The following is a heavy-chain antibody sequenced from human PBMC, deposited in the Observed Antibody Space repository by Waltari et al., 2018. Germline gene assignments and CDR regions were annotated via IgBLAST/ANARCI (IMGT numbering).Heavy chain of an antibody. V-gene: IGHV3-33*06. D-gene: IGHD2-2*02. J-gene: IGHJ6*04. Sequence: QVQLVESGGGVVQPGRSLSLSCAASGFTFSSYGMPWVRQAPGKGLEWVAVIWYDGSNKYYADSVKGRFTISRDNSKNTLYLQMNSLRAEDTAVYYCAKVSSLMTILGMDVWGKGTTVTVSS. CDR3: AKVSSLMTILGMDV. CDR1: GFTFSSYG. CDR2: IWYDGSNK.